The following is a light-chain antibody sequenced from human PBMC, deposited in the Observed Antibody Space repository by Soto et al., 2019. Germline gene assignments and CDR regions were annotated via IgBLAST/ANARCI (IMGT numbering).Light chain of an antibody. CDR3: QQSSNSPMYT. V-gene: IGKV1-39*01. CDR1: QSIAYY. J-gene: IGKJ2*01. CDR2: AAS. Sequence: DIQMTQSPSSLSASVGDRVSITCRASQSIAYYLNWFQQKPGKAPKLLIYAASSLQSGVPSRFSGSGSGIDFTLTISSLQPEDFATYYCQQSSNSPMYTFGQGTKLYVK.